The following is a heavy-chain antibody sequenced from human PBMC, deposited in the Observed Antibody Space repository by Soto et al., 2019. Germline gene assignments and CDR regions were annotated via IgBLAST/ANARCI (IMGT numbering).Heavy chain of an antibody. CDR3: ARHTSDRYGPDY. V-gene: IGHV5-51*01. CDR2: IYPGDSTV. Sequence: GESLKISCQGSGYSFISYRIGWVRQMPGKGLELMGVIYPGDSTVRYSPSFQGQVTISVDKSISTAYLQWSSLKPSDTAMYYCARHTSDRYGPDYWGQGTLVTVSS. J-gene: IGHJ4*02. D-gene: IGHD5-18*01. CDR1: GYSFISYR.